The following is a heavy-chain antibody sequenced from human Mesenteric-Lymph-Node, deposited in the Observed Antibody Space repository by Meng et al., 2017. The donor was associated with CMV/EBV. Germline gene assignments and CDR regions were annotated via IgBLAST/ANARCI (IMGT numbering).Heavy chain of an antibody. CDR3: ARKAVPGFVWFDP. CDR2: INPNSGGI. CDR1: GYTFISYG. V-gene: IGHV1-2*02. D-gene: IGHD6-19*01. J-gene: IGHJ5*02. Sequence: ASVKVSCKASGYTFISYGISWVRQAPGQGLEWMGWINPNSGGINYAQKFQARVTMTRDTSIGTVYMELSSLTSDDTAVYYCARKAVPGFVWFDPWGQGTLVTVSS.